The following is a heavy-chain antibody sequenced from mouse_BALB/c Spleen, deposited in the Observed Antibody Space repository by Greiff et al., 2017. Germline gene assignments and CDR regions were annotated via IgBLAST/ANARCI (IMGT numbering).Heavy chain of an antibody. CDR2: INPGSGGT. CDR1: GYAFTNSL. D-gene: IGHD1-1*01. CDR3: ARRGNYGSSSYAMDY. Sequence: QVQLQQSGAELVRPGTSVKVSCKASGYAFTNSLIEWVKQRPGQGLEWIGVINPGSGGTNYNEKFKGKATLTADKSSSTAYMQLSSLTSDDSAVYFCARRGNYGSSSYAMDYWGQGTSVTVSS. V-gene: IGHV1-54*01. J-gene: IGHJ4*01.